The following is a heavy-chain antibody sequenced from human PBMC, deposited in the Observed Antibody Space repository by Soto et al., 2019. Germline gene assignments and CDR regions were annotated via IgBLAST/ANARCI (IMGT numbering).Heavy chain of an antibody. CDR2: IYWADDR. CDR1: GFSLITYGVG. Sequence: QITLKESGPTLVKPTQTLTLTCTFSGFSLITYGVGVGWIRQPPGKALEWRALIYWADDRQYSPSLKSRLTIPKDASKDQVVLTMTNMDPVDTATYYCVHKPDFHYFDYWGQGALVTVSS. V-gene: IGHV2-5*02. J-gene: IGHJ4*02. CDR3: VHKPDFHYFDY.